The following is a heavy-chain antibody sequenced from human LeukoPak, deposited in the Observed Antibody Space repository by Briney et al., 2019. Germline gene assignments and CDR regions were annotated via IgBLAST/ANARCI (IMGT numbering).Heavy chain of an antibody. V-gene: IGHV3-48*01. J-gene: IGHJ4*02. CDR1: GFTFSSYS. D-gene: IGHD5-24*01. Sequence: GGSLRPSCAASGFTFSSYSMNWVRQAPGKGLEWVSYISSSSSTIYYADSVKGRFTISRDNAKNSLYLQMNSLRAEDTAVYYCARAPDGYINGDFDYWGQGTLVTVSS. CDR3: ARAPDGYINGDFDY. CDR2: ISSSSSTI.